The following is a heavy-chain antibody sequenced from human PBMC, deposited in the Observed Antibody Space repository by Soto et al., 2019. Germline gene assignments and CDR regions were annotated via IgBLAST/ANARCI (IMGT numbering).Heavy chain of an antibody. CDR3: ARPYSSSWYSPFGY. V-gene: IGHV1-18*01. CDR2: ISAYNGNT. CDR1: GYTFTSYG. Sequence: GASVKVSCKASGYTFTSYGISWVRQAPGQGLEWMGWISAYNGNTNYAQKLQGRVTMTTDTSTSTAYMELRSLRSDDTAVYYCARPYSSSWYSPFGYWGQGTLVTVSS. J-gene: IGHJ4*02. D-gene: IGHD6-13*01.